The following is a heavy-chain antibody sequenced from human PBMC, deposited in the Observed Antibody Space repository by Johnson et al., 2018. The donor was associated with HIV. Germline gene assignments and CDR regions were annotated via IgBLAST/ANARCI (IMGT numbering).Heavy chain of an antibody. J-gene: IGHJ3*01. Sequence: QVQLVESGGGVVQPGGSLRLSCAASAFTFSSYAIHWVRQAPGTGLEWVALVSYDGRNQYHADSVKDRFTISRDNSKNTLYLQMNSLSAEDQAVYYCTTTGTWYYVSSGYSTSDALALWGQGTMVTVSS. CDR1: AFTFSSYA. CDR2: VSYDGRNQ. D-gene: IGHD3-22*01. CDR3: TTTGTWYYVSSGYSTSDALAL. V-gene: IGHV3-30-3*02.